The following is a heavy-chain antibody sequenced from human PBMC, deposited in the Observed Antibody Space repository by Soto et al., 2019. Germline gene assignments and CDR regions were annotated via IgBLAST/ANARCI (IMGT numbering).Heavy chain of an antibody. D-gene: IGHD3-3*01. J-gene: IGHJ5*02. V-gene: IGHV3-21*01. CDR2: ISSSSSYI. CDR3: ARSFLYDFWSGYYAGDLRNWFDP. Sequence: GGSLRLSCAASGFTFSSYSMNWVRQAPGKGLEWVSSISSSSSYIYYADSVKGRFTISRDNAKNSLYLQMNSLRAEDTAVYYCARSFLYDFWSGYYAGDLRNWFDPWGQGTLVTVSS. CDR1: GFTFSSYS.